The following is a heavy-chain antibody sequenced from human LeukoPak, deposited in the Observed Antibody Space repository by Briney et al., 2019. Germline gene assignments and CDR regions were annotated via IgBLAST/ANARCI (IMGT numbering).Heavy chain of an antibody. CDR3: ARTFRYYGSGSSSNWFDP. Sequence: SSETLSLTCAVSGGPISSRSCYWGWIRQPPGKGLEWIGSIYYTGSTYHNPSLKSRVTMSVDTSMNQFSLKLSSVTAADTAVYYCARTFRYYGSGSSSNWFDPWGQGTLVTVSS. V-gene: IGHV4-39*07. D-gene: IGHD3-10*01. J-gene: IGHJ5*02. CDR2: IYYTGST. CDR1: GGPISSRSCY.